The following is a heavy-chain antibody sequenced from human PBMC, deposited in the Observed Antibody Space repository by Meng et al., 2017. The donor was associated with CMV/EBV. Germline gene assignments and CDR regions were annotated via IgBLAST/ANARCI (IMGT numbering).Heavy chain of an antibody. D-gene: IGHD6-6*01. CDR2: ISAYNGNT. J-gene: IGHJ5*02. V-gene: IGHV1-18*01. CDR3: ARDVSSSVLVSWFDP. CDR1: GYTFTSYG. Sequence: ASVKVSCKASGYTFTSYGISWVRQAPGQGLEWMGWISAYNGNTNYAQKFQGRVTMTRDTSISTAYMELSRLRSDDTAVYYCARDVSSSVLVSWFDPWGQGTLVTVSS.